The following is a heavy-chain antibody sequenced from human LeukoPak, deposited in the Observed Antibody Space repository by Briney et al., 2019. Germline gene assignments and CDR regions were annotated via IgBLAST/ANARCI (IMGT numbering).Heavy chain of an antibody. J-gene: IGHJ4*02. D-gene: IGHD5-12*01. CDR2: ISDSGSTI. Sequence: KPGGSLRLSCAASGFTLSDYYMSWIRQAPGKGLEWISYISDSGSTIYYANSGKGRFTISRDNAKNSLYLQMSSLRAEDTAVYYCASSQLSRDGYNPIDYWGQGSLVTVSS. V-gene: IGHV3-11*01. CDR1: GFTLSDYY. CDR3: ASSQLSRDGYNPIDY.